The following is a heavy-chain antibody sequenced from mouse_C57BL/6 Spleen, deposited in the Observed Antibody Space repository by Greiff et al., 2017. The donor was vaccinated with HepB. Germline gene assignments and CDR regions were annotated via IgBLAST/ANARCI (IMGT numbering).Heavy chain of an antibody. CDR1: GFTFTDYY. CDR3: ARYPDSSGYFDY. CDR2: IRNKANGYTT. Sequence: DVKLVESGGGLVQPGGSLSLSCAASGFTFTDYYMSWVRQPPGKALEWLGFIRNKANGYTTEYSASVKGRFTISRDNSQSILYLQMNALRAEDSATYYCARYPDSSGYFDYWGQGTTLTVSS. J-gene: IGHJ2*01. D-gene: IGHD3-2*02. V-gene: IGHV7-3*01.